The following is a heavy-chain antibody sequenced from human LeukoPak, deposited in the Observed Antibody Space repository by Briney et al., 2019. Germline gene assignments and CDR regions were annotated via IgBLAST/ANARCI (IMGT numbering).Heavy chain of an antibody. CDR1: GYTFTRND. CDR2: ISTYNANT. CDR3: ARDPEDSSSDHFNPPLAY. V-gene: IGHV1-18*01. J-gene: IGHJ4*02. D-gene: IGHD6-6*01. Sequence: ASVKVSCKASGYTFTRNDITWVRQAPGQGLEWMGWISTYNANTKYAQKLQGRVTMTTDTSTSTAYMELRSLRSDDTAMYYCARDPEDSSSDHFNPPLAYWGQGTLVTVSS.